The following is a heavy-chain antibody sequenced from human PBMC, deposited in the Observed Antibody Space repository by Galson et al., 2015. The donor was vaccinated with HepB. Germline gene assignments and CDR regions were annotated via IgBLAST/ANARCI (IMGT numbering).Heavy chain of an antibody. V-gene: IGHV3-30*09. D-gene: IGHD6-13*01. CDR2: ISYDGNKK. CDR1: GFTFSNYT. CDR3: ARGGDVAAGFTWYFDL. J-gene: IGHJ2*01. Sequence: SLRLSCAASGFTFSNYTVNWVRQAPGKGLEWLVLISYDGNKKYYADSVKGRFAISRDNSKNTLYLRMNSLRAEDTAVYYCARGGDVAAGFTWYFDLWGRGARVSVSS.